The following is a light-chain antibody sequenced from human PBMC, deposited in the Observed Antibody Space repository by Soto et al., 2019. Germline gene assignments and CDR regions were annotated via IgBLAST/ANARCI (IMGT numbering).Light chain of an antibody. J-gene: IGKJ1*01. V-gene: IGKV3-11*01. CDR3: QQRSNWLWT. Sequence: EIVLTQSPATLSLSPGERATLSCRASQSVSSYLAWYHQKPGQAPRLLIYDASNRATGIPARFSGSGSGTDFTLTSSSREPEDFAVYYCQQRSNWLWTLGQGTKVEIK. CDR1: QSVSSY. CDR2: DAS.